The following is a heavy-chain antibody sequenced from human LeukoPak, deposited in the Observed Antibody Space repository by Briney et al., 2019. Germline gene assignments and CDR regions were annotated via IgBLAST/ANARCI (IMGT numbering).Heavy chain of an antibody. D-gene: IGHD3-22*01. J-gene: IGHJ3*02. CDR1: GGSIRSGDYY. V-gene: IGHV4-61*08. CDR3: ARAYYYDSINAFDI. Sequence: SQTLSLTCTVSGGSIRSGDYYWSWIRQPPGKGLEWIGYIYYSGSTNYNPSLKSRVTISVDTSKNQFSLKLSSVTAADTAVYYCARAYYYDSINAFDIWGQGTMVTVSS. CDR2: IYYSGST.